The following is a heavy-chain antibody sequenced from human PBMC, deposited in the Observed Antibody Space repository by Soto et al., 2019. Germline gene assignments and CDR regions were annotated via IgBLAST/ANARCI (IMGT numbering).Heavy chain of an antibody. CDR2: ISAYNGNT. V-gene: IGHV1-18*01. CDR3: ARDHMTYYYGSGSYYNGDY. CDR1: GYTFTSYG. Sequence: ASVKVSCKASGYTFTSYGISWVRQAPGQGLEWMGWISAYNGNTNYAQKLQGRVTMTTDTSTSTAYMELRSLRSDDTAVYYCARDHMTYYYGSGSYYNGDYWGQGTLVTVSS. D-gene: IGHD3-10*01. J-gene: IGHJ4*02.